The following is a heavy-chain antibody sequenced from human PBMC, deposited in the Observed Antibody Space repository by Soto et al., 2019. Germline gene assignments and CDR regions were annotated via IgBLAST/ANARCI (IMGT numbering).Heavy chain of an antibody. Sequence: GGSLRLSCAASGFTFSDYYMSWIRQAPGKGLEWVSYISSSGSTIYYADSVKGRFTISRDNAKNSLYLQMNSLRAEDTAVYYCAKDLFQIRFLEWLDAFDIWGQGTMVTVSS. CDR2: ISSSGSTI. V-gene: IGHV3-11*01. CDR3: AKDLFQIRFLEWLDAFDI. J-gene: IGHJ3*02. D-gene: IGHD3-3*01. CDR1: GFTFSDYY.